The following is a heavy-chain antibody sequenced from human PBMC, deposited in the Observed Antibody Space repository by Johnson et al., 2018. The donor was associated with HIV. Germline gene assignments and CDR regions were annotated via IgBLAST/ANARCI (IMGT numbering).Heavy chain of an antibody. D-gene: IGHD6-6*01. J-gene: IGHJ3*02. CDR2: ISYDGSNK. Sequence: QVQLVESGGGLVQPGRSLRLSCAASGFTFSSYAMHWVRQAPGKGLEWVAVISYDGSNKYYVDSVKGRFTISSENAKNSLYLQMNSLRAGDTAVYYCARAKVSSSSSIDAFDIWGQGTMVTVSS. CDR3: ARAKVSSSSSIDAFDI. CDR1: GFTFSSYA. V-gene: IGHV3-30*14.